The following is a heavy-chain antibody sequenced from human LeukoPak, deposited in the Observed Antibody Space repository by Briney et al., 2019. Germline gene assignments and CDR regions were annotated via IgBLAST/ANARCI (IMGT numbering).Heavy chain of an antibody. D-gene: IGHD2-15*01. J-gene: IGHJ4*02. V-gene: IGHV3-30*04. CDR3: ARGYCSGGSCYSEYYFDY. CDR1: GFTFSSYA. CDR2: ISYDGSNK. Sequence: GGSLRLSCAASGFTFSSYAMHWVRQAPGKGLEWVAVISYDGSNKYYADSVKGRFTISRDNSKNTLYLQMNSLRAGDTAVYYCARGYCSGGSCYSEYYFDYWGQGTLVTVSS.